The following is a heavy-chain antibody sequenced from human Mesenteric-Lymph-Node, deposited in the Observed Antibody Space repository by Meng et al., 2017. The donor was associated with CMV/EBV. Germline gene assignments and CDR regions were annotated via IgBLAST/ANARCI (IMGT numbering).Heavy chain of an antibody. CDR3: ARGPRYDFWEGHYYFDY. V-gene: IGHV3-11*04. CDR1: FTFSDYY. D-gene: IGHD3-3*01. CDR2: ISNSGSTI. J-gene: IGHJ4*02. Sequence: FTFSDYYIPWIRQAPGKGLEWVSYISNSGSTIYYADSVKGRFTISRDNAKNSLCLQMKSLRAEDTAVYFCARGPRYDFWEGHYYFDYWGQGTLVTVSS.